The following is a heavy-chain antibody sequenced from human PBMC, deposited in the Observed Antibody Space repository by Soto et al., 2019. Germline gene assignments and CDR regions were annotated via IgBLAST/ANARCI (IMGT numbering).Heavy chain of an antibody. CDR1: GFTFSRYG. Sequence: ESGGGVVQPGRSLRLSCAASGFTFSRYGMHWVRQAPGQGLEWVAVIWYDESNKYYGDSVKGRLTISRDNSKNTLYLQMNSLRAEDTAVYYCARDCSSSSCSDYWGQGTLVTVSS. J-gene: IGHJ4*02. V-gene: IGHV3-33*01. CDR2: IWYDESNK. CDR3: ARDCSSSSCSDY. D-gene: IGHD2-2*01.